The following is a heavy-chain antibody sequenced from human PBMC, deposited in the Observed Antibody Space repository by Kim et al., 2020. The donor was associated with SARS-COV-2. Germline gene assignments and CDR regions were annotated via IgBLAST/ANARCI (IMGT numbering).Heavy chain of an antibody. CDR2: IIPIFGTA. D-gene: IGHD2-21*02. Sequence: SVKVSCKASGGTFSSYAISWVRQAPGQGLEWMGGIIPIFGTANYAQKFQGRVTITADESTSTAYMELSSLRSEDTAVYYCARGTTYCGGDCYSAFDYWGQGTLVTVSS. CDR3: ARGTTYCGGDCYSAFDY. V-gene: IGHV1-69*13. CDR1: GGTFSSYA. J-gene: IGHJ4*02.